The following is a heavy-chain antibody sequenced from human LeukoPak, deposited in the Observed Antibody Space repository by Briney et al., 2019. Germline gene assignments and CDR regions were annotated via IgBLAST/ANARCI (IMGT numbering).Heavy chain of an antibody. CDR1: GGSFSGYY. D-gene: IGHD3-22*01. CDR2: INHSGST. V-gene: IGHV4-34*01. CDR3: ATSYSSGNFDY. J-gene: IGHJ4*02. Sequence: SETLSLTCAVYGGSFSGYYWSWIRQPPGKGLEWVGEINHSGSTNYSPSLKSRVTISVDTSKNQFSLKLSSVTAADTAVYYCATSYSSGNFDYWGQGTLVTVSS.